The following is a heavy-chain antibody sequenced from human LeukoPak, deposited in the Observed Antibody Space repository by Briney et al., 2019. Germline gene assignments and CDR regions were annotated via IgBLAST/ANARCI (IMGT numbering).Heavy chain of an antibody. CDR1: GFTFSSYA. V-gene: IGHV3-23*01. Sequence: GGSLRLSCAASGFTFSSYAMSWVRQAPGKGLEWVSAISGSGGSTYYADSVKGRFTISRDNSKNTLYLQMNSLRAEDTAVYYCAKDELTGDLKVSDDAFDIWGQGTMVTVSS. J-gene: IGHJ3*02. CDR3: AKDELTGDLKVSDDAFDI. CDR2: ISGSGGST. D-gene: IGHD7-27*01.